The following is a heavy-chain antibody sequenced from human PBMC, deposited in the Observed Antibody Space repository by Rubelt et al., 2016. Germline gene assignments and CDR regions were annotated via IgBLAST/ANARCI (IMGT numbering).Heavy chain of an antibody. Sequence: QVQLVQSGAEVKKPGASVKVSCKASGYTFTSYYMHWVRQAPGQGLEWMGIINPSGGSTSYEQKFQGGVTMTRDTSTSTVYMELSSLRSEDTAVYYCARTKTVEMATIPLAYWGQGTLVTVSS. CDR2: INPSGGST. CDR3: ARTKTVEMATIPLAY. CDR1: GYTFTSYY. D-gene: IGHD5-24*01. V-gene: IGHV1-46*01. J-gene: IGHJ4*02.